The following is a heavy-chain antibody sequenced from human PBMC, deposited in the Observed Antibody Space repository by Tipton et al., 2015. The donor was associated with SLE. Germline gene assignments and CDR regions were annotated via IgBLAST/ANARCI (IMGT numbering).Heavy chain of an antibody. Sequence: TLSLTCSVSGVSVRSNSYYWGWIRQPPGQGLEWIWTIYYSGNTYYNPSFKSRVTISVDTSKDQISLKLTSVTAADTAVYYCAGGYGGPDCFDPWGLGALVTVSS. CDR1: GVSVRSNSYY. J-gene: IGHJ5*02. D-gene: IGHD4-23*01. CDR2: IYYSGNT. CDR3: AGGYGGPDCFDP. V-gene: IGHV4-39*07.